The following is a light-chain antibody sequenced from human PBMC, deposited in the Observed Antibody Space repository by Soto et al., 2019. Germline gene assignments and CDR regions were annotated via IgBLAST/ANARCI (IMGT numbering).Light chain of an antibody. CDR2: KAS. V-gene: IGKV1-5*03. J-gene: IGKJ2*01. CDR3: QQYNSYPYT. Sequence: DIQMTQSPSTLSASVRDRVTITCRASQSISSWLAWYQQKPGKAPKLLIYKASSLESGVPSRFSGGGSGTEFTLTISSLQPDDFATYYCQQYNSYPYTFGQGTKLEIK. CDR1: QSISSW.